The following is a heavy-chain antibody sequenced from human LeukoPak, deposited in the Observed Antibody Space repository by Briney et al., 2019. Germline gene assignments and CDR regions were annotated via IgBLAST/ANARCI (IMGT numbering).Heavy chain of an antibody. V-gene: IGHV3-30-3*01. CDR2: ISYDGSNK. CDR1: A. Sequence: AXXWVRQAPGKGLEWVAVISYDGSNKYYADSVKGRFTISRDNSKNTLYLQMNSLRAEDTAVYYCASPPGIAAAGPAFDYWGQGTLVTVSS. J-gene: IGHJ4*02. D-gene: IGHD6-13*01. CDR3: ASPPGIAAAGPAFDY.